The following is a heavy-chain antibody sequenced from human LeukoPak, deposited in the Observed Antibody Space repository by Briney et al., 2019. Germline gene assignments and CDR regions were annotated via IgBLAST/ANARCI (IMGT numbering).Heavy chain of an antibody. CDR2: IYYSGST. CDR3: ARGANSGSYRNWFDP. Sequence: SETLSLTCTVSGGSISSNYWSWIRQPPGKGLEWIGYIYYSGSTNYNPSLKSRVTILVDTSKNQFSLRLNSVTAADTAVYYCARGANSGSYRNWFDPWGQGTLVTVSS. V-gene: IGHV4-59*01. CDR1: GGSISSNY. J-gene: IGHJ5*02. D-gene: IGHD1-26*01.